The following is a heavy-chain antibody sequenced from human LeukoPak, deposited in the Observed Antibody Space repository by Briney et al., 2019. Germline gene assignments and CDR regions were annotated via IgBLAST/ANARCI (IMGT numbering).Heavy chain of an antibody. Sequence: PGGSLRLSCAASGFTFSSYSMNWVRQAPGKGLEWVSSISSSSSNTYYADSVKGRFTISRDNAKNSLYLQMNRLRVEDTALYYCTKRATSGFDIWGQGTMVTVSS. CDR1: GFTFSSYS. J-gene: IGHJ3*02. V-gene: IGHV3-21*04. CDR3: TKRATSGFDI. D-gene: IGHD5-12*01. CDR2: ISSSSSNT.